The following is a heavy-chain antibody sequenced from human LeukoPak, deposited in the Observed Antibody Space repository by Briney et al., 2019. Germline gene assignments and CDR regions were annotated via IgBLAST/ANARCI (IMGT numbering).Heavy chain of an antibody. Sequence: GGSPRLSCAASGFTFSSNGMSWVRKAPGKGLEWVSSISGSGDKTCYADSVKGRFTISRDNSKSTMYLQMNSLRAEDTAVYHCAKTNGYYDLWGQGTLVIVSS. CDR3: AKTNGYYDL. J-gene: IGHJ4*02. CDR1: GFTFSSNG. CDR2: ISGSGDKT. V-gene: IGHV3-23*01. D-gene: IGHD3-22*01.